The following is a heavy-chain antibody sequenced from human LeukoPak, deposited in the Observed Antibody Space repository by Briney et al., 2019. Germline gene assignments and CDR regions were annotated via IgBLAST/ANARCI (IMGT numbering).Heavy chain of an antibody. V-gene: IGHV3-74*01. D-gene: IGHD4-17*01. J-gene: IGHJ4*02. CDR3: ASMGYGDVGY. CDR1: GFTFSSYW. CDR2: INSDGSTT. Sequence: GGSLSLSSAASGFTFSSYWMHWVRQAPGKGLVWVSRINSDGSTTSYADSVKGRFNISRDNAKNTLYLQMNSLRAEDTAVYYCASMGYGDVGYWGQGTLVTVSS.